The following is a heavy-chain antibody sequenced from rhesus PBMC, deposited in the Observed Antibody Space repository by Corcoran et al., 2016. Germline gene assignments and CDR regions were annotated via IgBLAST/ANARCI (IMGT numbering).Heavy chain of an antibody. V-gene: IGHV1-180*01. CDR1: GYAFTSYY. Sequence: QVQLVQSGADIKQPGASVKLSCKASGYAFTSYYMHWVRQAPGPGLEWIVRTSPYNGNKVSAQNFQGRGTITTDTSTSTGYMELSSLRSDDTAVYYWARAPATGSLDVWGRGVLVTVSS. CDR2: TSPYNGNK. D-gene: IGHD2-21*01. CDR3: ARAPATGSLDV. J-gene: IGHJ5-2*02.